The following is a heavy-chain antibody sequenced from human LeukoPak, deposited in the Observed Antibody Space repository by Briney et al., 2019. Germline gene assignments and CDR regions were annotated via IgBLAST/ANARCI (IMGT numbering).Heavy chain of an antibody. CDR1: GFTFSNYA. V-gene: IGHV3-23*01. CDR3: ATEGARYGFYYFDY. D-gene: IGHD5-18*01. CDR2: ISGSGGST. J-gene: IGHJ4*02. Sequence: PGGSLRLSCAASGFTFSNYAMSWVRQAPGKGLEWVSAISGSGGSTYYADSVKGRFTISRDNSKNTLYLQMNSLRAEDTAVYYCATEGARYGFYYFDYWGQGTLVTVSS.